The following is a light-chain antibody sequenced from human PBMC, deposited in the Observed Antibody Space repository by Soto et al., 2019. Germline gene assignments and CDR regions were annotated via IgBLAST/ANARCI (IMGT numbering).Light chain of an antibody. CDR3: QQYYNYVT. CDR1: QTISTW. V-gene: IGKV1-5*03. Sequence: DIQMTQSPSTLSASVGDRVTITCRASQTISTWLAWNQQKPGKAPKLLIYKASSLESGVPSRFTGSGSGTEFTLTISSLQPDDFATYYCQQYYNYVTFGQGTKVDIK. CDR2: KAS. J-gene: IGKJ2*01.